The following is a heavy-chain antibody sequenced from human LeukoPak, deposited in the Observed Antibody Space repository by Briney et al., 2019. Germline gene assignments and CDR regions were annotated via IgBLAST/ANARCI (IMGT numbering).Heavy chain of an antibody. CDR3: ASLPQYSSSYKIDY. V-gene: IGHV4-4*02. CDR2: IYHSGST. Sequence: SGTLSLTCAVSGGSISSSNWWRWVRPPPGKGLEWVGEIYHSGSTNYTPSLKSRVTISVDKSKNQFSLKLSSVTAADTAVYYCASLPQYSSSYKIDYWGQGTLVTVSS. J-gene: IGHJ4*02. D-gene: IGHD6-13*01. CDR1: GGSISSSNW.